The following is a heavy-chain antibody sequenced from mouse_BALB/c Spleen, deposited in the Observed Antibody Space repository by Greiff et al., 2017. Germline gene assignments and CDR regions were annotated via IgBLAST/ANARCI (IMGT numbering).Heavy chain of an antibody. CDR2: ISSGGGST. D-gene: IGHD2-3*01. Sequence: DVMLVESGGGLVKPGGSLKLSCAASGFAFSSYDMSWVRQTPEKRLEWVAYISSGGGSTYYPDTVKGRFTISRDNAKNTLYLQMSSLKSEDTAMYYCARDGYYEGFYAMDYWGQGTSVTVSS. CDR1: GFAFSSYD. CDR3: ARDGYYEGFYAMDY. J-gene: IGHJ4*01. V-gene: IGHV5-12-1*01.